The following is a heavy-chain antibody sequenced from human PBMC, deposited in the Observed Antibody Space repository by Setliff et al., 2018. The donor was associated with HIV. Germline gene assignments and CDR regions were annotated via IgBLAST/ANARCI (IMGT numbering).Heavy chain of an antibody. Sequence: ASVKVSCKVSGYTLTDLSMHWVRQAPGKGLEWMGGFDPEDVETVYAQKFQGRVTITEDTSTDTAYMELNSLRSEDTAVYFCARDRKWELVYGGDDAFDIWGQGTMVTVSS. CDR1: GYTLTDLS. CDR2: FDPEDVET. J-gene: IGHJ3*02. CDR3: ARDRKWELVYGGDDAFDI. V-gene: IGHV1-24*01. D-gene: IGHD1-26*01.